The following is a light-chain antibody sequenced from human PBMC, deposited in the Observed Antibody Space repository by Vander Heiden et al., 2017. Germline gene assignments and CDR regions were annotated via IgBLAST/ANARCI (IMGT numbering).Light chain of an antibody. CDR3: QQYYSTPQT. V-gene: IGKV4-1*01. Sequence: DIVMTQSPDSLAVSLGERATINCKSSQSVLYSSNNNNYLAWYQQKPGQPPKLLIYWASTRESGVPDRFSGSGSGTDFTLTISSLQAEDVAIYYCQQYYSTPQTFGRGTKVEIK. CDR2: WAS. CDR1: QSVLYSSNNNNY. J-gene: IGKJ1*01.